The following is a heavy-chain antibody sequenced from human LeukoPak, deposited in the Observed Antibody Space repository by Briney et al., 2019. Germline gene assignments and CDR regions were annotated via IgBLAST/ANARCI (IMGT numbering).Heavy chain of an antibody. CDR1: RFSFSKYW. Sequence: EGSLRLSCATSRFSFSKYWMTWVRQAPGKGLEWVANINQDGSEKYYVDSVKGRFTISRDNAKNSLYLQMNSLQTEDTAVYYCATDFYDTTWGQGTLVTVSS. J-gene: IGHJ5*02. CDR3: ATDFYDTT. V-gene: IGHV3-7*03. D-gene: IGHD3-22*01. CDR2: INQDGSEK.